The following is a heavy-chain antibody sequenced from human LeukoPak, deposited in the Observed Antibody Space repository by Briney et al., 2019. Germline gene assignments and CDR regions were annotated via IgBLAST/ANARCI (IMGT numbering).Heavy chain of an antibody. J-gene: IGHJ4*02. CDR1: GFALSSYE. V-gene: IGHV3-48*03. D-gene: IGHD4-11*01. CDR3: ARGSTTSFYFDY. CDR2: ITNSGGTI. Sequence: GGSLRLSCAASGFALSSYEMNWVRQAPGKGLEWVSYITNSGGTIYYADSLKGRFTISRDNAKNSLYLQMNSMRAEDTAVYYRARGSTTSFYFDYWGQGTLVTVSS.